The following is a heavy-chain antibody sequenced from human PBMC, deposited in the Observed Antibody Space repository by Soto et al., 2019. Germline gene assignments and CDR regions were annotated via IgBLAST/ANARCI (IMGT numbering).Heavy chain of an antibody. Sequence: PSETLSLTCAVSGGSISSSSYYWGWIRQPPGKGPEWIGSIYYSGSTYYNPSLKSRVTVSVDTSKNQFSLKLTSVTAADTAVYYCARRRTLTGDPHFDYWGQGTPVTVSS. J-gene: IGHJ4*02. D-gene: IGHD7-27*01. V-gene: IGHV4-39*01. CDR2: IYYSGST. CDR1: GGSISSSSYY. CDR3: ARRRTLTGDPHFDY.